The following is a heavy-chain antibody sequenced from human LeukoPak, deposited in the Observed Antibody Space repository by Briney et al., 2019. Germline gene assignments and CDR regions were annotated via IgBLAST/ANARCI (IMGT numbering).Heavy chain of an antibody. J-gene: IGHJ4*02. V-gene: IGHV3-23*01. CDR1: GFTFSSYN. CDR2: ISGSGGST. D-gene: IGHD3-10*01. Sequence: PGGSLRLSCAASGFTFSSYNMNWVRQAPGKGLEWVSAISGSGGSTYYADSVKGWFTISRDNSKNTLYLQMNSLRAEDTAVYYCAKDQGGGSGSYYNRGVRDIRYFDYWGQGTLVTVSS. CDR3: AKDQGGGSGSYYNRGVRDIRYFDY.